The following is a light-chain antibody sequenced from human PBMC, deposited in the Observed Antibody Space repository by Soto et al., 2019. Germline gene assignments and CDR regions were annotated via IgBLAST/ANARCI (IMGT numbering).Light chain of an antibody. Sequence: QTVVTQEPSFSVSPGGTVTLTCGLSSGSVSASYYPTWYQQTPGQAPRTLIYSTNTRSSGVPDRFSGSILENKAALTITGAKADDESDYYCVLYMGGGISMFGGGPKVTVL. J-gene: IGLJ3*02. CDR3: VLYMGGGISM. CDR2: STN. V-gene: IGLV8-61*01. CDR1: SGSVSASYY.